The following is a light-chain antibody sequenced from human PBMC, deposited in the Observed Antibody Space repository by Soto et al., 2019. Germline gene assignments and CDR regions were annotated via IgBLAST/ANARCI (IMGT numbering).Light chain of an antibody. CDR2: DAS. V-gene: IGKV3-20*01. Sequence: EIVLPQSPATLSLSPGARSTLSGRASQSVSSYLAWYQQKPGQAPRLLIYDASNRATGIPARFSGSGSGTDFTLTISRLEPEDFAVYYCQQYGSSLWTVGQGTKVDIK. J-gene: IGKJ1*01. CDR3: QQYGSSLWT. CDR1: QSVSSY.